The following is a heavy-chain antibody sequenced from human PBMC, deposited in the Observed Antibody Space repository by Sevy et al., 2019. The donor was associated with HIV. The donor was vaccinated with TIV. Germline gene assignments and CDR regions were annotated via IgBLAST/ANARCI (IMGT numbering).Heavy chain of an antibody. V-gene: IGHV3-23*01. CDR1: GFTFSSYA. J-gene: IGHJ4*02. D-gene: IGHD3-22*01. CDR2: ISGSGGST. CDR3: AKTNYYDSSGSSIGDYFDY. Sequence: GGSLRLSCAASGFTFSSYAMSWVRQAPGKGLEWVSAISGSGGSTYYADSVKRRFTISRDNSKNTLYLQMNSLRAEDTAVYYCAKTNYYDSSGSSIGDYFDYWGQGTLVIVSS.